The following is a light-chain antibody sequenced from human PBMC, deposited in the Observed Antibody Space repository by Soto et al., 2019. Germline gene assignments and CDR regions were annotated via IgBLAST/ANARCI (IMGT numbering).Light chain of an antibody. Sequence: QSVLTQPASVSGSPGQSITISCSGTTSDVGGYNLVSWYQQHTAKAPKLLIYEGTQRPSGVSSRFSGSKSGNTASLTISGLQAEDEADYYCYSYASSSSYVFGTGTKLTVL. CDR2: EGT. V-gene: IGLV2-23*01. CDR1: TSDVGGYNL. J-gene: IGLJ1*01. CDR3: YSYASSSSYV.